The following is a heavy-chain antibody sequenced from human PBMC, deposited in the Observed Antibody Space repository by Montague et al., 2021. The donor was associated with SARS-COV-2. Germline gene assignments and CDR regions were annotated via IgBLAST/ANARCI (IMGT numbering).Heavy chain of an antibody. Sequence: SETLSLTCAGARRSGVGGLKHRTGKRQPALKAPHWIGCSLFSGTKNYNTSLKSRGTISVDTSTNQFSLKLSSVTTADTAVYYCARDRTADDYDDYETAGYSYYYGMDVWGQGTTVTVSS. J-gene: IGHJ6*02. CDR1: RRSGVGGLKH. CDR3: ARDRTADDYDDYETAGYSYYYGMDV. CDR2: SLFSGTK. D-gene: IGHD4-17*01. V-gene: IGHV4-61*01.